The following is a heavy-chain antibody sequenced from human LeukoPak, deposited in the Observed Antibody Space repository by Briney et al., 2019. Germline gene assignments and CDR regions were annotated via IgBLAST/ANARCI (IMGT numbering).Heavy chain of an antibody. V-gene: IGHV6-1*01. D-gene: IGHD2-15*01. Sequence: SQTLSLTCAISGDSVSSKSAAWNWIRQSPSRGLEWLGRTYYRSRWSNDYAVSVKSRITINPDTSKNQFSLHLNSVTPDDTGVYYCARLVGSSPDYWGRGTLVTVSS. CDR3: ARLVGSSPDY. CDR1: GDSVSSKSAA. J-gene: IGHJ4*02. CDR2: TYYRSRWSN.